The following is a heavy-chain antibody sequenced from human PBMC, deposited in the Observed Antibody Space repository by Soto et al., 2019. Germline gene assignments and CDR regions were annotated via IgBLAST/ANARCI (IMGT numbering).Heavy chain of an antibody. D-gene: IGHD2-8*01. CDR1: GGSISSYY. Sequence: PSETLSLTCTVSGGSISSYYWSWIRQPPGKGLEWIGYIYYSGSTNYNPSLKSRVTISVDTSKNQFSLKLSSVTAADTAVYYCARLVYATHYFDYWGQGTLVTVS. V-gene: IGHV4-59*01. CDR3: ARLVYATHYFDY. J-gene: IGHJ4*02. CDR2: IYYSGST.